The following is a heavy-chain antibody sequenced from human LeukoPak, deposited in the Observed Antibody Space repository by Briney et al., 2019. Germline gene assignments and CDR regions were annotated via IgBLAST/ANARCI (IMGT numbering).Heavy chain of an antibody. CDR2: LYSGGGT. CDR3: ARDWVQYDRPRYSDC. J-gene: IGHJ4*02. D-gene: IGHD2-8*01. Sequence: PGGSLRLSCAASGFTVSSNYMSWVRQAPGKGLEWVSGLYSGGGTYYADSVKGRFDISRDNSKNTLYLQMNSRRAEDTAVYYCARDWVQYDRPRYSDCWGQGALVTVSS. CDR1: GFTVSSNY. V-gene: IGHV3-66*01.